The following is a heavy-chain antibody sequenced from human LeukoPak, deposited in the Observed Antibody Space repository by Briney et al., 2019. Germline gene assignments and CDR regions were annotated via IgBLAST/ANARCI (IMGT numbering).Heavy chain of an antibody. Sequence: SETLSLTCAVYGGSFSGYYWSWIRQPPGKGLEWIGEINHSGSTNYNPSLKSRVTISVDTSKNQFSLKLSSVTAADTAVYYCARVQITAGFYEYYYDSSGSRSPYFDYWGQGTLVTVSS. J-gene: IGHJ4*02. CDR1: GGSFSGYY. V-gene: IGHV4-34*01. D-gene: IGHD3-22*01. CDR3: ARVQITAGFYEYYYDSSGSRSPYFDY. CDR2: INHSGST.